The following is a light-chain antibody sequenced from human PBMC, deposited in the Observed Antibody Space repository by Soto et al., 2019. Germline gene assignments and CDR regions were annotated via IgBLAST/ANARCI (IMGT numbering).Light chain of an antibody. V-gene: IGLV6-57*01. CDR2: EDN. Sequence: NFMLTQPHSVSESPGKTVTISCTRSSGSIASNYVQWYQQRPGSSPTTVIYEDNHRPSGVPARFSGSIDSSSNSASLTISGLKTEDEADYYCQSYDSSNYWVFGGGTKLTVL. J-gene: IGLJ3*02. CDR3: QSYDSSNYWV. CDR1: SGSIASNY.